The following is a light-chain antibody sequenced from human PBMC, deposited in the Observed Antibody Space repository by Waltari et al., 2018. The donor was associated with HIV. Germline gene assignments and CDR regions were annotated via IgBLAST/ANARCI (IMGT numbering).Light chain of an antibody. CDR1: EGISSW. Sequence: DILMTQSPSTLSPSVGDRVTITCRASEGISSWLAWYQQKPGRAPKLLINKASTLGSGVPSRFSGSGSGTKFTLTISSLQPDDFATYYCQQYYTYPWTFGQGTTVEIK. J-gene: IGKJ1*01. V-gene: IGKV1-5*03. CDR2: KAS. CDR3: QQYYTYPWT.